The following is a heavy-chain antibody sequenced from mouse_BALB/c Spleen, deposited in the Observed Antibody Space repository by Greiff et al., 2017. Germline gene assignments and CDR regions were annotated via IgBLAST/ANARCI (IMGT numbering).Heavy chain of an antibody. CDR1: GYTFTSYY. CDR2: INPSNGGT. CDR3: TRSNDAVQYYFDY. J-gene: IGHJ2*01. Sequence: QVQLKQPGAELVKPGASVKLSCKASGYTFTSYYMYWVKQRPGQGLEWIGGINPSNGGTNFNEKFKSKATLTVDKSSSTAYMQLSSLTSEDSAVYYCTRSNDAVQYYFDYWGQGTTLTVSS. V-gene: IGHV1S81*02.